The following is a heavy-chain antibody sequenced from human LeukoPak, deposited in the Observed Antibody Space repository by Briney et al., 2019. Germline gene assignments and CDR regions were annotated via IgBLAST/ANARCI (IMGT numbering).Heavy chain of an antibody. CDR2: INPNSGGT. V-gene: IGHV1-2*02. J-gene: IGHJ3*02. D-gene: IGHD4-11*01. CDR1: GYTFTGYY. CDR3: ARVGIRGYSNPNDAFDI. Sequence: ASVKVSCKASGYTFTGYYMHWVRQAPGQGLEWMGWINPNSGGTNYAQKFQGRVTMTRDTSISTAYMELSRLRSDDTAVYYCARVGIRGYSNPNDAFDIWGQGTMVTVSS.